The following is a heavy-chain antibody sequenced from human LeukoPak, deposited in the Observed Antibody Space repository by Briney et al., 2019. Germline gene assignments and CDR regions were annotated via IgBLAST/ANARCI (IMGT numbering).Heavy chain of an antibody. J-gene: IGHJ6*02. CDR1: GFTVSSNY. Sequence: PGGSLRLSCAASGFTVSSNYMSWVRQAPGKGLEWVSVIYSGGSTYYADSVKGRFTISRDNSKNTLYLQMNSLRAEDTAVYYCARDPRWNYYYGMDVWGQGTTVTVSS. D-gene: IGHD5-24*01. CDR3: ARDPRWNYYYGMDV. V-gene: IGHV3-53*01. CDR2: IYSGGST.